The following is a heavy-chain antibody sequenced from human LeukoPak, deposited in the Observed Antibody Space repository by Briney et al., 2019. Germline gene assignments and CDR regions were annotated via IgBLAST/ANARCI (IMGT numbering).Heavy chain of an antibody. CDR1: GGSISSYY. CDR2: IYYSGST. D-gene: IGHD5-12*01. Sequence: SETLSLTCTVSGGSISSYYWSWIRQPPGKGLEWIGYIYYSGSTNYNPSLKSRVTISVDTSKNQFSLKPSSVTAADTAVYYCARGGWLPLGYWGQGTLVTVSS. J-gene: IGHJ4*02. CDR3: ARGGWLPLGY. V-gene: IGHV4-59*01.